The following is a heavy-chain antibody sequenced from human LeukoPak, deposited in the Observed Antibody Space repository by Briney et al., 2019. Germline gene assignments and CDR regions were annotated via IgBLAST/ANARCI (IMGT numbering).Heavy chain of an antibody. J-gene: IGHJ4*02. Sequence: GGSLRLSCAASGFTFSSYAMGWVRQAPGRGLEWVSAISGSGGTTYYADSVMGRFTISRDNSKNTLYLQMNTLRAEDTALYYCAKVKGGSSWQYYFDYWGQGTLVTVSS. D-gene: IGHD6-13*01. CDR3: AKVKGGSSWQYYFDY. CDR2: ISGSGGTT. CDR1: GFTFSSYA. V-gene: IGHV3-23*01.